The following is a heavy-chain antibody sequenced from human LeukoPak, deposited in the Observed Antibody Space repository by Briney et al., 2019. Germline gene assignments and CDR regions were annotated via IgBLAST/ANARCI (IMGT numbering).Heavy chain of an antibody. CDR1: DDSMISYH. CDR2: IYTSGST. J-gene: IGHJ4*02. Sequence: PSETLSLTCSVSDDSMISYHWSWIRQPAGKGLEWIGRIYTSGSTDYNPSLMSRVTMSVDTAKNQFSLKLSSVTAADTAVYYCARDDYGDYFDYWGQGTLVTVSS. V-gene: IGHV4-4*07. CDR3: ARDDYGDYFDY. D-gene: IGHD4-17*01.